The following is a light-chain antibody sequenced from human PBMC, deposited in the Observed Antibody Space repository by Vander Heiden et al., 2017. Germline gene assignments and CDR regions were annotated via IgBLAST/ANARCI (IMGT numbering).Light chain of an antibody. V-gene: IGKV4-1*01. CDR2: WAS. J-gene: IGKJ1*01. CDR1: QSVLYSSNNKND. CDR3: QKYDSTPRT. Sequence: DIVMTPSPDSLAVSLGERATINCKSSQSVLYSSNNKNDLAGYQQKPGQPPKLLINWASTRESGVPERFSGSGSGKDFTLTISSLQAEDVAVYYCQKYDSTPRTFGQGTKVEIK.